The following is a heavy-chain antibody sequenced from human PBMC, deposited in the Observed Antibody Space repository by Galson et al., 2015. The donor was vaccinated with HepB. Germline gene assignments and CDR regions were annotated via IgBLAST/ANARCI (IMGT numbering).Heavy chain of an antibody. CDR2: ISSSSSYI. Sequence: SLRLSCAASGFTFSSYSMNWVRQAPGKGLEWVSSISSSSSYIYYADSVKGRFTISRDNAKNSLYLQMNSLRAEDTAVYYCARTASSSWIYYMDVWGKGTTVTVSS. V-gene: IGHV3-21*01. J-gene: IGHJ6*03. CDR3: ARTASSSWIYYMDV. D-gene: IGHD6-13*01. CDR1: GFTFSSYS.